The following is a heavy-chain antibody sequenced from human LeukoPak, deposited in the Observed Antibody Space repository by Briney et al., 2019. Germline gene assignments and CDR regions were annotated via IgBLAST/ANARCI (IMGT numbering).Heavy chain of an antibody. D-gene: IGHD6-13*01. CDR2: ISSSGSTI. CDR3: AREGSGAAAGTLWFDP. J-gene: IGHJ5*02. V-gene: IGHV3-48*03. Sequence: GGSLRLSCAASGFTFSSYEMNWVRQAPGKGLEWVSYISSSGSTIYYADSVKGRFTISRDNAKNSLYLQMNSLRAEDTAVYYCAREGSGAAAGTLWFDPWGQGTLVTVSS. CDR1: GFTFSSYE.